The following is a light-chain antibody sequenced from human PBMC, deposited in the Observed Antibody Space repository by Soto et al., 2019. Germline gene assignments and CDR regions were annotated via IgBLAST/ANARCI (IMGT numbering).Light chain of an antibody. CDR2: AAS. V-gene: IGKV1D-12*01. CDR1: QGISSW. CDR3: QHYNSYSEE. Sequence: TQMPTSNSSVSAAVLYISPITFRASQGISSWLAWYQQKPGKAPKLLIYAASSLQSGVPSRFSGSGSGTDFTLTISSLQPDDFATYYCQHYNSYSEEFGQGNTVDIK. J-gene: IGKJ1*01.